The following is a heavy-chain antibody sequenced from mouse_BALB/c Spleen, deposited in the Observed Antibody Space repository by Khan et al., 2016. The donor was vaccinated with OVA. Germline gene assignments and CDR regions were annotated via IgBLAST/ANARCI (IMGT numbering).Heavy chain of an antibody. CDR1: GFTFSDYG. V-gene: IGHV5-15*02. CDR3: ARGGGTAPFAY. J-gene: IGHJ3*01. D-gene: IGHD1-2*01. Sequence: EVELVESGGGLVQPGGSRKLSCAASGFTFSDYGMAWVRQAPGKGPEWVAFISDLAYTIYYADTVTGRFTISRENAKNTLYLAMSSLRSEDTASYYCARGGGTAPFAYWGLGTLVTVSA. CDR2: ISDLAYTI.